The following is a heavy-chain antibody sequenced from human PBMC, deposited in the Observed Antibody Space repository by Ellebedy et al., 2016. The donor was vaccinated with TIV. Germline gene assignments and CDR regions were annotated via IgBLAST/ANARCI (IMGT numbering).Heavy chain of an antibody. D-gene: IGHD3-10*01. CDR3: ARAGQGVWFGELLFDY. J-gene: IGHJ4*02. Sequence: MPSETLSLTFTVSGGAMSSGGYYGGWIRQNPGKGLEWIGYIYYSGSTYYNPSLKSRVTISVDTSKNQFSLKLSSVTAADTAVYYCARAGQGVWFGELLFDYWGQGTLVTVSS. CDR1: GGAMSSGGYY. CDR2: IYYSGST. V-gene: IGHV4-31*03.